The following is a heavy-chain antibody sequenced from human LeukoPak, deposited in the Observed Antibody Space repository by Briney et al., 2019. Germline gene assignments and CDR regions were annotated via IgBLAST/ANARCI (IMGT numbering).Heavy chain of an antibody. J-gene: IGHJ6*02. CDR1: GFTFSNNA. Sequence: GGSLRLSCAASGFTFSNNAMSWVRQAPGKGLEWVSFISSSGDSLYYADSVRGRFTISRDNAKNSLFLQMDSLRAEDTAVYYCAREIVILPDYFYYGLDVWGQGTTVTVSS. V-gene: IGHV3-11*01. D-gene: IGHD2/OR15-2a*01. CDR3: AREIVILPDYFYYGLDV. CDR2: ISSSGDSL.